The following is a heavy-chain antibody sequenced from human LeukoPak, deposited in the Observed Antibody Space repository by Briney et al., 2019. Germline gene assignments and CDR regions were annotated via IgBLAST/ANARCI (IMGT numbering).Heavy chain of an antibody. V-gene: IGHV1-2*02. CDR2: INPNSGGT. CDR3: ASVVANPYDDFYFDY. CDR1: GYTFTGYY. J-gene: IGHJ4*02. Sequence: ASVKVSCKASGYTFTGYYMHWVRQAPGQGLEWMGWINPNSGGTNYAQKFQGRVTMTRDTSISTAYMELSRLRSDDTAVYYCASVVANPYDDFYFDYWGQGTLVTVSS. D-gene: IGHD4-17*01.